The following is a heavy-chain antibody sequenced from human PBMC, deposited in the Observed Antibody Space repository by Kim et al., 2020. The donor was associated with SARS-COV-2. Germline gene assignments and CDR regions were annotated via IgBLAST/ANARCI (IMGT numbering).Heavy chain of an antibody. J-gene: IGHJ4*02. V-gene: IGHV1-18*01. CDR3: ARDDSSGIFDY. Sequence: NYAQKLQGRVTRTTNTATSTAYMELRSLRSDDTAVYYCARDDSSGIFDYWGQGTLVTVSS. D-gene: IGHD6-19*01.